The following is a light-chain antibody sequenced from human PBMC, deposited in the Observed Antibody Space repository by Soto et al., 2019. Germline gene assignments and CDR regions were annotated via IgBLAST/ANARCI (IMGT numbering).Light chain of an antibody. Sequence: DIQMTQSPSSLSASVGDRVTITCRASQGISTFLNWYQLKPGKAPTLLIYIASDLQGGVPSRFSGIGAGTECSLTVDTLHPDDVATYYCQQTYTVPPTFGTGTRLDVK. CDR3: QQTYTVPPT. CDR1: QGISTF. J-gene: IGKJ5*01. CDR2: IAS. V-gene: IGKV1-39*01.